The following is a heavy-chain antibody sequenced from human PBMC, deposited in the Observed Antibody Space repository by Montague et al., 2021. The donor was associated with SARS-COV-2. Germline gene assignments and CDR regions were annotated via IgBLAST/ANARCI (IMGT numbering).Heavy chain of an antibody. CDR3: ARGLPVTTLFYYFGMDV. J-gene: IGHJ6*02. CDR2: INHYGST. Sequence: SETLSLTCAVYGGSFSGNYWSWIRQPPGKGLEWIGGINHYGSTNXNPSFKSRVTMSVDTSKNQFSLKLSSVTAADTAVYYCARGLPVTTLFYYFGMDVWGQGTTVTVSS. CDR1: GGSFSGNY. V-gene: IGHV4-34*01. D-gene: IGHD4-11*01.